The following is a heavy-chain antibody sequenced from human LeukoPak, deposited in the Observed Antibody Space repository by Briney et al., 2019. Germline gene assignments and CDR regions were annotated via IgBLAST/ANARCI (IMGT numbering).Heavy chain of an antibody. D-gene: IGHD3-3*01. CDR2: INHSGST. Sequence: SETLSLTCAVYGGSFSGYYWSWIRQPPGKGLEWIGEINHSGSTNYNPSLKSRGTISVDTSKNQFSLKLNSVPAADTAVYYCASVRSRVVRPRRNWFDPWGQGTLVTVSS. V-gene: IGHV4-34*01. CDR1: GGSFSGYY. J-gene: IGHJ5*02. CDR3: ASVRSRVVRPRRNWFDP.